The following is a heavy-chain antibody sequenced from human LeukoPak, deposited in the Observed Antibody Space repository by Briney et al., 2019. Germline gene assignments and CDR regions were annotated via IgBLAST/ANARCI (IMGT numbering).Heavy chain of an antibody. V-gene: IGHV4-30-2*01. D-gene: IGHD1-26*01. Sequence: SETLSLTCTVSGGSISSGAYYWSWIRQPPGKGLEWIGCIYHSGSIYYNPSLKSRVAISVDWSRKQFSLKLTPVTAADTAVYYCARDHTGSPNWFDPWGQGTLVTVSS. J-gene: IGHJ5*02. CDR2: IYHSGSI. CDR1: GGSISSGAYY. CDR3: ARDHTGSPNWFDP.